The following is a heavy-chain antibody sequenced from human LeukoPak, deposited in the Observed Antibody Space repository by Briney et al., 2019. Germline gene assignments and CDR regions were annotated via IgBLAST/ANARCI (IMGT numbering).Heavy chain of an antibody. D-gene: IGHD3-16*01. J-gene: IGHJ3*01. V-gene: IGHV1-8*01. Sequence: ASVKVSCKASGYTFTSYDINWVRQATGQGLEWMGWMNPNSGNTGYAQKFQGRVTMTRNTSISTAYMELSSLRSEDTAVYYCARVRYDYVWGSPPAFDLWGQGTMVTVSS. CDR2: MNPNSGNT. CDR1: GYTFTSYD. CDR3: ARVRYDYVWGSPPAFDL.